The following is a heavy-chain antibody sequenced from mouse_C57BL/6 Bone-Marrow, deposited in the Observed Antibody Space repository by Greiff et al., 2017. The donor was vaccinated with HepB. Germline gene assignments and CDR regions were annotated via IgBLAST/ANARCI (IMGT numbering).Heavy chain of an antibody. CDR2: IYPRSGNT. CDR1: GYTFTSYG. J-gene: IGHJ4*01. D-gene: IGHD2-2*01. Sequence: VKLMESGAELARPGASVKLSCKASGYTFTSYGISWVKQRTGQGLEWIGEIYPRSGNTYYNEKFKGKATLTADKSSSTAYMELRSLTSEDSAVYFCARGDYGYDEDAMDYWGQGTSVTVSS. V-gene: IGHV1-81*01. CDR3: ARGDYGYDEDAMDY.